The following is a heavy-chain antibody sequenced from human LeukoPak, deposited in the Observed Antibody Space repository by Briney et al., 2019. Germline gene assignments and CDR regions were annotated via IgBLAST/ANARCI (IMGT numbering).Heavy chain of an antibody. CDR2: ISGSGSP. CDR3: GKDVPRAGWCGFDS. CDR1: GFTLSNSA. V-gene: IGHV3-23*01. J-gene: IGHJ4*02. D-gene: IGHD2-8*01. Sequence: GGSLRLSCAASGFTLSNSAMTWVRQAPGQGLEWVSAISGSGSPYYADSVRGRFTISRDNSKNTLYLQMNSLRAEDTAVYYCGKDVPRAGWCGFDSWGQGTRVTVSS.